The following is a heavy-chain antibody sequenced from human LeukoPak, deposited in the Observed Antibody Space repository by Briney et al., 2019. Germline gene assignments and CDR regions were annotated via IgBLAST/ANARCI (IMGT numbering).Heavy chain of an antibody. D-gene: IGHD3-3*01. V-gene: IGHV4-34*01. CDR1: GGSVSGYY. J-gene: IGHJ4*02. CDR2: ISHRGGT. CDR3: ARIPLYFLEPFDY. Sequence: SETLSLTCAVYGGSVSGYYWSWIRQPPGKGLEWIGEISHRGGTHYNPSLKGRVTMSVDTSKDQFALEVDSVTAADTAVYYCARIPLYFLEPFDYWGQGILVTVSS.